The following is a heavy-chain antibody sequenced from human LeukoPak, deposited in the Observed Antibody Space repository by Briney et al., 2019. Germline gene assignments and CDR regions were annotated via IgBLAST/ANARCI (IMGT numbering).Heavy chain of an antibody. V-gene: IGHV1-18*01. CDR3: ARDESGPFDY. Sequence: ASVKVSCKASGGTFSSYAISWVRQAPGQGLEWMGWISSYSGNTNYAQKLQGRVTMTTDTSTSTAYMELRSLRSDDTAVYYCARDESGPFDYWGQGTLVTVSS. D-gene: IGHD1-26*01. J-gene: IGHJ4*02. CDR1: GGTFSSYA. CDR2: ISSYSGNT.